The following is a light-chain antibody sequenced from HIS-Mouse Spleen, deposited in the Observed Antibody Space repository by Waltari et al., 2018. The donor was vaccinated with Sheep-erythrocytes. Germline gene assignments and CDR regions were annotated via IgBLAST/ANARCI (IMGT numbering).Light chain of an antibody. Sequence: AIQLNQSPSSLSASVGDRVTTTCRASQGISSALAWYQQKPGKPHKRLIYDASSLESGVPSRFSGSVSGTDFTLTISSLQPEDFATYYCQQFNSYPFTFGPGTKVDIK. J-gene: IGKJ3*01. CDR2: DAS. V-gene: IGKV1-13*02. CDR3: QQFNSYPFT. CDR1: QGISSA.